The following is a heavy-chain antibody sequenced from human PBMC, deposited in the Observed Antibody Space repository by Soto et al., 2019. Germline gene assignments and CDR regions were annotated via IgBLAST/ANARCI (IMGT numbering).Heavy chain of an antibody. Sequence: QLQLQESGSGLVKPSQTLSLTCAVSGGSISSGGYSWTWIRQPPGKGLEWIGYIYHGASTYYNPSLKCRVPISVDRSKNQSSLKLSSVTAADTAVYYCARGPPFGYWGQGTLVTVSS. CDR1: GGSISSGGYS. D-gene: IGHD3-10*01. CDR3: ARGPPFGY. V-gene: IGHV4-30-2*01. J-gene: IGHJ4*02. CDR2: IYHGAST.